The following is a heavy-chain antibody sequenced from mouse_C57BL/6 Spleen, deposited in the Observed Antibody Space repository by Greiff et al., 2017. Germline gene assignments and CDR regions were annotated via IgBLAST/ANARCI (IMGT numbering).Heavy chain of an antibody. V-gene: IGHV5-9*01. J-gene: IGHJ3*01. CDR3: ARMGNFPFAY. Sequence: EVQVVESGGGLVKPGGSLKLSCAASGFTFSSYTMSWVRQTPEKRLEWVATISGGGGNTYYPDSVKGRFTISRDNAKNTLYLQMSSLRSEDTALYYCARMGNFPFAYWGQGTLVTVSA. CDR1: GFTFSSYT. D-gene: IGHD2-1*01. CDR2: ISGGGGNT.